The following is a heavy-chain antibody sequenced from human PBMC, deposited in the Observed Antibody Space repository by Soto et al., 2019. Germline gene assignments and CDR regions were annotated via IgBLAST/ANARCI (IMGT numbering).Heavy chain of an antibody. J-gene: IGHJ6*02. CDR2: IIPIFGTA. CDR3: ARDLRAAGRPGMDV. D-gene: IGHD6-13*01. Sequence: QVQLVQSVAEVKKPGSSVKVSCKASGGTFSSYAISWVRQAPGQGLEWMGGIIPIFGTANYAQNFQGRVTITADESTSTAYMELSSLRSEDTAVYYCARDLRAAGRPGMDVWGQGTTVTVSS. CDR1: GGTFSSYA. V-gene: IGHV1-69*01.